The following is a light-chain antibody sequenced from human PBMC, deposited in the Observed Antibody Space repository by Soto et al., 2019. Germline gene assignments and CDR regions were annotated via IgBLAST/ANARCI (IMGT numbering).Light chain of an antibody. CDR3: QQYNNWPPIT. V-gene: IGKV3-15*01. Sequence: EIVMTQSPATLSVSPGERATLSCRVSQSVSSNLAWHQQKPGQAPRLLIYGASTRATGIPARFSGSGSGTDFTLTISSLQSEDFAVYYCQQYNNWPPITFGGGTKVDIK. CDR1: QSVSSN. J-gene: IGKJ4*01. CDR2: GAS.